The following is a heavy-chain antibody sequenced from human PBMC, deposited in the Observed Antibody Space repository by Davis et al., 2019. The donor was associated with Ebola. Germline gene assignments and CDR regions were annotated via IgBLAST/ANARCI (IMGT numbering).Heavy chain of an antibody. CDR1: GDSVSSNSAA. J-gene: IGHJ6*04. D-gene: IGHD5-18*01. CDR2: TYYNSKWYN. Sequence: PSETLSLTCAISGDSVSSNSAACNWIRQSPSRGLEWLGRTYYNSKWYNDYAASVKSRIIINPDTSKNQFSLQLNSVTPEDTAMYYCARGWLRGGLDVWGEGTTVTVSS. CDR3: ARGWLRGGLDV. V-gene: IGHV6-1*01.